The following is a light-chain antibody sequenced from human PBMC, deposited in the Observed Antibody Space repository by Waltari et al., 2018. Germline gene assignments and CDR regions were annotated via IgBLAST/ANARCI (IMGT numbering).Light chain of an antibody. J-gene: IGKJ1*01. CDR2: AAS. CDR3: QNHERLPAT. V-gene: IGKV3-20*01. CDR1: QSVSKY. Sequence: ELVLTQSPGTLSFSPGERATLSCRASQSVSKYLSWYQQRPGQPPRPLLYAASTRATGIPDRFSGSGYGTDFSLIISRLAPEDFAVYYCQNHERLPATFGQGTKVEIK.